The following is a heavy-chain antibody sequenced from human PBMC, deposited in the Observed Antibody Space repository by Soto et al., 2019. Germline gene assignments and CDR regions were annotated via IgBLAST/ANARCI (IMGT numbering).Heavy chain of an antibody. J-gene: IGHJ6*02. Sequence: QVQLVQSGAEMKKPGASVKVSCKASGYTFTSYDINWVRQATGQGLEWMGWMNPNSGNTGYAQKFQGRVTMTRNTSISTAYMELSSLRSEDTAVYYCAREYYDSSAQGTYYYGMDVWGQGTTVTVSS. CDR3: AREYYDSSAQGTYYYGMDV. V-gene: IGHV1-8*01. CDR2: MNPNSGNT. D-gene: IGHD3-22*01. CDR1: GYTFTSYD.